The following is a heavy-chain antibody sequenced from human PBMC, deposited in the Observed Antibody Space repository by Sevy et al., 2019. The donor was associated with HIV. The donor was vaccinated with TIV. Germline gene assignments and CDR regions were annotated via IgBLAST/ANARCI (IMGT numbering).Heavy chain of an antibody. CDR1: GFSFMPYA. Sequence: GGSLRLSCAASGFSFMPYAMSWVRQAPGKGLEWVSGISGSSGLTYYADSVKGRFTISRDNSKNTRYLQMKNLGADDTAVYYCAKGTVAAPVGNYFDHWGHGALVTVSS. D-gene: IGHD6-25*01. V-gene: IGHV3-23*01. CDR3: AKGTVAAPVGNYFDH. J-gene: IGHJ4*01. CDR2: ISGSSGLT.